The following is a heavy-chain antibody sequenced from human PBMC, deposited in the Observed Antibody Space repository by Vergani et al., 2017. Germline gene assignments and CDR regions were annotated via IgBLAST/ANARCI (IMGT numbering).Heavy chain of an antibody. Sequence: QVQLQESGPGLVKPSQTLSLTCTVSGGSISSSSYYWSWIRQPAGKGLEWIGRMYTSGSTNYNPSLKSRVTIAVDTSRNQFSLKLGSVTAADTSVYYCAGVCTCCYNAFDIWGQGTMVTVSS. CDR2: MYTSGST. CDR1: GGSISSSSYY. J-gene: IGHJ3*02. D-gene: IGHD2-2*02. V-gene: IGHV4-61*02. CDR3: AGVCTCCYNAFDI.